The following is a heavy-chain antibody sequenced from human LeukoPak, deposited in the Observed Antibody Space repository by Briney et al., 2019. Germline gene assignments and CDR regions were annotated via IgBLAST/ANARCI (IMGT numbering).Heavy chain of an antibody. Sequence: PGGSLRLSCAASGFTFSSYAMHWVRQAPGKGLEWVAVISYDGSNKYYADSVKGRFTISRDNSKNTLYLQMNSLRAEDTAVYYCAKDNPQWDYWGQGTLVTVSS. CDR1: GFTFSSYA. V-gene: IGHV3-30*04. CDR3: AKDNPQWDY. J-gene: IGHJ4*02. D-gene: IGHD6-19*01. CDR2: ISYDGSNK.